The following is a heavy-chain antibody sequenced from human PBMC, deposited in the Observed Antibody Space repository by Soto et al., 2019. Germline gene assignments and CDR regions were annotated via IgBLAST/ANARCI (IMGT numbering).Heavy chain of an antibody. CDR3: AKQRAGYGSGSDTYYFDF. D-gene: IGHD3-10*01. Sequence: EVQLLESGGGLVQPGGSLRLSCSTSGFTFNTYAMNWVRQAPGKGLEWVSALSGSGGTTYYADSVRGRFTISRDNSTNTLFLPMNSLRAEDTALYYCAKQRAGYGSGSDTYYFDFWGQGTLVTVSS. J-gene: IGHJ4*02. V-gene: IGHV3-23*01. CDR1: GFTFNTYA. CDR2: LSGSGGTT.